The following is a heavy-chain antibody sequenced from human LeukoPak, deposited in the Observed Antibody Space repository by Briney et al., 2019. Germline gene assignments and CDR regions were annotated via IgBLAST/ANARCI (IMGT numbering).Heavy chain of an antibody. J-gene: IGHJ4*02. Sequence: PSETLSLTCAVSGYSISSGDYWGWIRQPPGKGLEWIGSVYYSGSTHYNPSLKGRVTISVDTSRNQFSLRLSSVTAADTAVYYCARNSTVTSPSTGYFDYWGQGTLATVSS. CDR3: ARNSTVTSPSTGYFDY. CDR2: VYYSGST. CDR1: GYSISSGDY. D-gene: IGHD4-17*01. V-gene: IGHV4-38-2*01.